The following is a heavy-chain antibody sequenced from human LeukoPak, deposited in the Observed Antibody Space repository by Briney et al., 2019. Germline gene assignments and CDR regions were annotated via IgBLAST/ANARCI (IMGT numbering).Heavy chain of an antibody. CDR2: INREGTST. CDR1: GFSFNSHW. J-gene: IGHJ4*03. V-gene: IGHV3-74*03. D-gene: IGHD3-22*01. CDR3: ARATYQSDGRGYYSFDFFDY. Sequence: AGSLTLSCAASGFSFNSHWMHWVRQAPGQGLMWVSRINREGTSTKYADSVKGRFTISRDNAKNALYLQMDSLRAEDTAVYYCARATYQSDGRGYYSFDFFDYWGNGAMVTVSS.